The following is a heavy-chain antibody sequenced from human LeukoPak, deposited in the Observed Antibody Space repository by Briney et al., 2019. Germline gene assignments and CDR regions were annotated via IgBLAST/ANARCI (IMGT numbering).Heavy chain of an antibody. CDR1: GFTFSDYY. J-gene: IGHJ4*02. Sequence: PGGSLRLSCTASGFTFSDYYMSWIRKAPGKGLEWLSYISGSGSFIYYADSVKGQFTISRDNAKNSLYLQMNSLRVEDTAVYYCARARGLWFGELSPDYWGQGTLVTVSS. D-gene: IGHD3-10*01. V-gene: IGHV3-11*04. CDR3: ARARGLWFGELSPDY. CDR2: ISGSGSFI.